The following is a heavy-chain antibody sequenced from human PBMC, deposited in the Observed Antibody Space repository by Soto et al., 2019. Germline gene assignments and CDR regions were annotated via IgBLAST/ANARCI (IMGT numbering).Heavy chain of an antibody. CDR2: ISAYNGNT. CDR1: GDTFSSYA. CDR3: ARGVSLAWDY. J-gene: IGHJ4*02. V-gene: IGHV1-18*01. Sequence: ASVIVYCKASGDTFSSYAIGWVRQAPGQGLEWMGWISAYNGNTNYAQKLQGRVTMTTDTSTSTAYMELRSLRSDDTAVYYCARGVSLAWDYWGQGTLVTVSS.